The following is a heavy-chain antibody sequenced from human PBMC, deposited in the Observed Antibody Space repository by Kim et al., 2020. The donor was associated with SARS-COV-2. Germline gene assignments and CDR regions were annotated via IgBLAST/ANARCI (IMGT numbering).Heavy chain of an antibody. V-gene: IGHV4-59*09. Sequence: GTTNCNPSLNSRVPMAVDTSKNQFALKLSSVTAADTAIYYCARGAEWTVDWGQGTLVTVSS. J-gene: IGHJ4*02. D-gene: IGHD6-19*01. CDR2: GTT. CDR3: ARGAEWTVD.